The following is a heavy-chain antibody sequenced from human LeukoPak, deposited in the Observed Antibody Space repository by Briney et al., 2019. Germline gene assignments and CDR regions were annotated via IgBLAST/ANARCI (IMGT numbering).Heavy chain of an antibody. J-gene: IGHJ5*02. CDR1: GDSVSSNSAA. V-gene: IGHV6-1*01. CDR3: ARDAAGYDILTGYGFDP. Sequence: SQTLSLTCAIPGDSVSSNSAAWNWIRQSPSRGLEWLGRTYYRSKWYNDYAVSVKSRITINPDTSKNQFSLQLNSVTPEDTAVYYCARDAAGYDILTGYGFDPWGQGTLVTVSS. CDR2: TYYRSKWYN. D-gene: IGHD3-9*01.